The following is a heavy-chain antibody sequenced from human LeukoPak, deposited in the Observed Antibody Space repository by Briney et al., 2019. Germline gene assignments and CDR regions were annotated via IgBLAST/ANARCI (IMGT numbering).Heavy chain of an antibody. Sequence: SETLSLTCTVSGGSISSYYWSWIRQPPGKGLEWIGYIYHSGSTNYNPSLKSRVTISVDTSKNQFSLKLSSVTAADTAVYYWARQDYYGSGNYVYYYGLDVWGQGTTVTVSS. CDR3: ARQDYYGSGNYVYYYGLDV. J-gene: IGHJ6*02. CDR1: GGSISSYY. D-gene: IGHD3-10*01. V-gene: IGHV4-59*08. CDR2: IYHSGST.